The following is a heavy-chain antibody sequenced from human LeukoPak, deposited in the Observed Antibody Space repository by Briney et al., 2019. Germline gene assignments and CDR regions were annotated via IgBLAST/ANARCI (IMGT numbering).Heavy chain of an antibody. CDR1: GYTFTGYY. CDR3: ARPYCSGGSCYRGWFDT. V-gene: IGHV1-2*02. CDR2: INPNSGGT. J-gene: IGHJ5*02. D-gene: IGHD2-15*01. Sequence: ASVKVSCKASGYTFTGYYMHWVRQAPGQGLEWMGWINPNSGGTNYAQKFQGRVTMTRDTSISTAYMELSRLRSDDTAVYYCARPYCSGGSCYRGWFDTWGQGTLVTVSS.